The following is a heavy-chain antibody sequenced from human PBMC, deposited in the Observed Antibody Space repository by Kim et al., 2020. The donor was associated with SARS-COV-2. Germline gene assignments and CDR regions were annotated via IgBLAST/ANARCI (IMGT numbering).Heavy chain of an antibody. D-gene: IGHD6-19*01. J-gene: IGHJ4*02. CDR3: ASRSVAGCFDY. CDR2: IYYSGST. Sequence: SETLSLTCTVSGGSISSYYWSWIRQPPGKGLEWIGYIYYSGSTNYNPSLKSRVTISVDTSKNQFSLKLSSVTAADTAVYYCASRSVAGCFDYWGQGTLVTVSS. V-gene: IGHV4-59*13. CDR1: GGSISSYY.